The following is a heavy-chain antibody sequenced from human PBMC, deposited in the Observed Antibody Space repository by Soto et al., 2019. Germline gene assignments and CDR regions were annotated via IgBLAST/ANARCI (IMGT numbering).Heavy chain of an antibody. V-gene: IGHV4-30-4*01. D-gene: IGHD4-17*01. Sequence: QVQLQESGPGVVKPSQTLSLTCTVSGGSFSSGDYYWSWVRQPPGKGLEWIGYIYYTGSTFNNPSLKSRVSISRDTSKTQFSLKLSSVTAADTAVYYCARIRFGDEPSYYYYGMDVWGQGTTVTVSS. J-gene: IGHJ6*02. CDR2: IYYTGST. CDR1: GGSFSSGDYY. CDR3: ARIRFGDEPSYYYYGMDV.